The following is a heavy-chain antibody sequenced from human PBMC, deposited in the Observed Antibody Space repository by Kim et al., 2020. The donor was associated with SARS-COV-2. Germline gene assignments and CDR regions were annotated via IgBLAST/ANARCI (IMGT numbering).Heavy chain of an antibody. V-gene: IGHV3-30*18. CDR3: AKTYYYDSSGYYYVDYYGMDV. J-gene: IGHJ6*02. CDR1: GFTFSSYG. CDR2: ISYDGSNK. Sequence: GGSLRLSCAASGFTFSSYGMHWVRQAPGKGLEWVAVISYDGSNKYYADSVKGRFTISRDNSKNTLYLQMNSLRAEDTAVYYCAKTYYYDSSGYYYVDYYGMDVWGQRTTVTVSS. D-gene: IGHD3-22*01.